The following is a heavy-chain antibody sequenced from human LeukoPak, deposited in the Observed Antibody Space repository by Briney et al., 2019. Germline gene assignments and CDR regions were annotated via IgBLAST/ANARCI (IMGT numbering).Heavy chain of an antibody. CDR3: ARGRPTGDYFDF. Sequence: PSETLSLTCSVSGDSISRNSHYWCWIRQSAGKGLEWIVRLNPSGKIDYNPSLRSRLTMSLDPSENKLSLKLSSVTAADTALYYCARGRPTGDYFDFWGQGALVTVSS. CDR2: LNPSGKI. D-gene: IGHD1-14*01. V-gene: IGHV4-61*02. J-gene: IGHJ4*02. CDR1: GDSISRNSHY.